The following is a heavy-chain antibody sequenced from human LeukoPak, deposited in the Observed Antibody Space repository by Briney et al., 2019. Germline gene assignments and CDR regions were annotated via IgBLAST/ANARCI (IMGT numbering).Heavy chain of an antibody. D-gene: IGHD1-1*01. J-gene: IGHJ4*02. V-gene: IGHV3-48*01. CDR1: GFPFSSYS. Sequence: GGSLRLSCAASGFPFSSYSMNWVRQAPGKGLEWVSYISASGGNIYYLEAVKGRFTVSRDNAMNSLFLQMNRPRAEDTAIYYCVRVKGTYFDFWGQATLVTVSS. CDR2: ISASGGNI. CDR3: VRVKGTYFDF.